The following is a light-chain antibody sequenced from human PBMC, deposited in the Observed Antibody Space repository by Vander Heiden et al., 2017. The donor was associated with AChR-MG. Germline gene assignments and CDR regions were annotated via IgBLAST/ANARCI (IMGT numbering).Light chain of an antibody. CDR1: QTVSSSY. J-gene: IGKJ1*01. Sequence: EIVLTQSPGTLSLSPGERATLSCSASQTVSSSYLAWYQQKPGQAPRLLIYGPSSRATGIPDRFSGSGSGTDFTLTISRLEPEDFAVYYCQQYGSSLPWTFGQGTKVELK. V-gene: IGKV3-20*01. CDR2: GPS. CDR3: QQYGSSLPWT.